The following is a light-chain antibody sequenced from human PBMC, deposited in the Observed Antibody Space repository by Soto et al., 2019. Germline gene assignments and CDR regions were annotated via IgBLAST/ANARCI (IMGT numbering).Light chain of an antibody. CDR3: QHYNNWPPWT. CDR1: QTVGSD. Sequence: VMTQSPATRSLSQGGKGTLXXRASQTVGSDLARYQLRPGQANRLLXHGAPTRATGIPARFSGSGSGTDFTLIISGLQSEDFALYYCQHYNNWPPWTFGQGTKVDI. J-gene: IGKJ1*01. CDR2: GAP. V-gene: IGKV3-15*01.